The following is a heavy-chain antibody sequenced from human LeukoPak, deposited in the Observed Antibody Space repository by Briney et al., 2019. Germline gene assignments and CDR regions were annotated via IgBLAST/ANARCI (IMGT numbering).Heavy chain of an antibody. CDR1: GGSVSSSSYY. CDR3: ARDTPGGYDFWWFDP. CDR2: IYYSGNS. D-gene: IGHD5-12*01. V-gene: IGHV4-39*07. J-gene: IGHJ5*02. Sequence: KPSETLSLTCTVSGGSVSSSSYYWGWVRQPPGKGLEWIGSIYYSGNSYHNPSLKSRVTISVDTSKNQFSLKLSSVTAADTAVYYCARDTPGGYDFWWFDPWGQGTLVTVSS.